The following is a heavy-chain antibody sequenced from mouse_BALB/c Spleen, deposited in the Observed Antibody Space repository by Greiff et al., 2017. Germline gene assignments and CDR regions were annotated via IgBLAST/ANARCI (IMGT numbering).Heavy chain of an antibody. CDR2: ISSGGST. V-gene: IGHV5-6-5*01. CDR1: GFTFSSYA. D-gene: IGHD1-1*01. Sequence: EVQGVESGGGLVKPGGSLKLSCAASGFTFSSYAMSWVRQTPEKRLEWVASISSGGSTYYPDSVKGRFTISRDNARNILYLQMSSLRSEDTAMYYCAREAYGSSRSYAMDYWGQGTSVTVSS. CDR3: AREAYGSSRSYAMDY. J-gene: IGHJ4*01.